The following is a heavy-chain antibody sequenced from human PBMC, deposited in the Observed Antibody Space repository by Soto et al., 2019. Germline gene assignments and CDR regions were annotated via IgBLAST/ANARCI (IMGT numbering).Heavy chain of an antibody. V-gene: IGHV4-4*02. CDR3: ARRAVADLNWFDP. CDR2: IYHSGST. Sequence: TLSLTCAVSGGSISSSNWWSWVRQPPGKGLEWIGEIYHSGSTNYNPSLKSRVTISVDKSKNQFSLKLSSVTAADTAVYYCARRAVADLNWFDPWGQGTLVTVSS. D-gene: IGHD6-19*01. J-gene: IGHJ5*02. CDR1: GGSISSSNW.